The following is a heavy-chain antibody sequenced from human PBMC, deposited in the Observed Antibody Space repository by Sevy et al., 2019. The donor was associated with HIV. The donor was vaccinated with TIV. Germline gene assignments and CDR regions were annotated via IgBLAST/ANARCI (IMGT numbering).Heavy chain of an antibody. J-gene: IGHJ4*02. Sequence: ASVKVSCKVSGYTLSEFSMHWVRQAPAKGLEWMGSFDPEDGETIYAQNFQGRITITEETSTDTAYMELSSLRSEDAAVFYYAVTKDCCDSSGSPFDYWGQGTLVTVSS. CDR1: GYTLSEFS. V-gene: IGHV1-24*01. D-gene: IGHD3-22*01. CDR2: FDPEDGET. CDR3: AVTKDCCDSSGSPFDY.